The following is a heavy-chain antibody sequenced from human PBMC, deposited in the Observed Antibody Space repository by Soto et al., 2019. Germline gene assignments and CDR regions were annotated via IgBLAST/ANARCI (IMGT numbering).Heavy chain of an antibody. J-gene: IGHJ5*02. D-gene: IGHD3-22*01. CDR1: GGSISSGGYY. Sequence: QVQLQESGPGLVKPSQTLSLTCTVSGGSISSGGYYWSWIRQHPGKGLEWIGYIYYSGSTYYNPSLKSRVTISVDTSKNQFSPKLSFVTAAGTAVYYCARDRITMNDLVYGFDPWGQGTLVTVSS. CDR2: IYYSGST. V-gene: IGHV4-31*03. CDR3: ARDRITMNDLVYGFDP.